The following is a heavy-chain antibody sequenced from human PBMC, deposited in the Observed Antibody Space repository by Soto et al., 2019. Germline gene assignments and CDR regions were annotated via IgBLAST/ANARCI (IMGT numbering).Heavy chain of an antibody. V-gene: IGHV4-39*01. CDR2: IYYSGST. Sequence: SKTLYLTCTVSEGSSSSSSYSWGWIRQPPGKGLEWIGSIYYSGSTYYNPSLKSRVTISVDTSKNQFSLKLSSVTAADTAVYYCARHAGYSYYFRMAVLGQAPTGT. CDR3: ARHAGYSYYFRMAV. J-gene: IGHJ6*02. CDR1: EGSSSSSSYS.